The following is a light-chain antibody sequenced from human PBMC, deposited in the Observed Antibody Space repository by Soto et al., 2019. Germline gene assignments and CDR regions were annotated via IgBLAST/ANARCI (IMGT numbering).Light chain of an antibody. CDR3: SSYTSSSTLWV. CDR1: STDVGGYNY. CDR2: EIN. Sequence: QSVLTQPASVSGSPGQSITISCTGTSTDVGGYNYVSWYQQHPGKAPKLMIYEINNRPSGVSNRFSGSKSGSTASLTISGPQAEDEADYSCSSYTSSSTLWVFGTGTKLTVL. J-gene: IGLJ1*01. V-gene: IGLV2-14*01.